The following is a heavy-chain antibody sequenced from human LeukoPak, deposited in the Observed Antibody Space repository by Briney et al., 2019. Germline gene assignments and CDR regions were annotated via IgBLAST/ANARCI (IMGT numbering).Heavy chain of an antibody. CDR1: GYTFTSYY. J-gene: IGHJ4*02. Sequence: ASVKVSCKASGYTFTSYYMHWVRQAPGQGLEWMGIINPSGGSTSYVQKFQGRVTMTRDTSISTAYMELSRLRSDDTAVYYCARFRTGVRYFDYWGQGTLVTVSS. CDR3: ARFRTGVRYFDY. CDR2: INPSGGST. V-gene: IGHV1-46*01. D-gene: IGHD7-27*01.